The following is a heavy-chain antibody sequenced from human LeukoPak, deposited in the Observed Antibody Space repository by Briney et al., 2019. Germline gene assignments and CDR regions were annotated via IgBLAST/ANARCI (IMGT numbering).Heavy chain of an antibody. Sequence: PSETLSLTCAVYGGSFSGYYWSWIRQPPGKGLEWIGEINHSGSTNYSPSLKSRVTISVDTSKNQFSLKLSSVTAADTAVYHCARTAHYDFWSGYYSGEYYYYYYMDVWGKGTTVTVSS. CDR3: ARTAHYDFWSGYYSGEYYYYYYMDV. D-gene: IGHD3-3*01. V-gene: IGHV4-34*01. CDR2: INHSGST. CDR1: GGSFSGYY. J-gene: IGHJ6*03.